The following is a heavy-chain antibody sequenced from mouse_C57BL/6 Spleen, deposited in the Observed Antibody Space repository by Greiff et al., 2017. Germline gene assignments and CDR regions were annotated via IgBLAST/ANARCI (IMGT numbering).Heavy chain of an antibody. V-gene: IGHV1-42*01. Sequence: EVQLQQSGPELVKPGASVKISCKASGYSFTGYYMNWVKQSPEKSLEWIGEINPSTGGTTYNQKFKAKATLTVDKSSSTAYMQLKSLTSEDSAVYYCAREDLFGAMDYWGQGTSVTVSS. CDR1: GYSFTGYY. CDR2: INPSTGGT. CDR3: AREDLFGAMDY. J-gene: IGHJ4*01.